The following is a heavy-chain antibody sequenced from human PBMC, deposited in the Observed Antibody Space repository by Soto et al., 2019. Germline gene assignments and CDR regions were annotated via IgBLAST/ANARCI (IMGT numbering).Heavy chain of an antibody. CDR3: AVVPAANGHYGMDV. Sequence: EVQLVESGGGLVQPGGSLRLSCAASGFTFSSYSMNWVRQAPGKGLEWVSYISSSSSTIYYADSVKGRFTIPRDNAKNSLYLQMNSLRAEDTAVYYCAVVPAANGHYGMDVWGQGTTVTVSS. CDR1: GFTFSSYS. CDR2: ISSSSSTI. V-gene: IGHV3-48*01. J-gene: IGHJ6*02. D-gene: IGHD2-2*01.